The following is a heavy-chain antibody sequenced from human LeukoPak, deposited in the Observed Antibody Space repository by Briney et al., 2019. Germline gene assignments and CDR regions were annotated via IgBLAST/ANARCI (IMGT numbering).Heavy chain of an antibody. J-gene: IGHJ4*02. CDR3: ARVSVGADGHFDY. D-gene: IGHD1-26*01. CDR2: INHSGST. Sequence: SETLSLTCAVYGGSFSGYYWSWIRHPPGKGLEWSGEINHSGSTNYNPSLKSRVTISVDTSKNQFSLKLSSVTAADTAVYYCARVSVGADGHFDYWGQGTLVTVSS. CDR1: GGSFSGYY. V-gene: IGHV4-34*01.